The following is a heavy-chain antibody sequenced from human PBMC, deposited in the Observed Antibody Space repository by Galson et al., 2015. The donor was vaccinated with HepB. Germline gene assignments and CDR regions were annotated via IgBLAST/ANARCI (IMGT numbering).Heavy chain of an antibody. J-gene: IGHJ6*03. CDR1: GGSISSGSYY. CDR3: ARQLDHDYYTEV. Sequence: TLSLTCSGSGGSISSGSYYWSWMRQPAGKGLEWIGRIYISGGTNYNPSLKSRVTMSVDTSKNQFSLKLTSVTAADTAVYYCARQLDHDYYTEVWGTGTTVTVSS. D-gene: IGHD6-13*01. V-gene: IGHV4-61*02. CDR2: IYISGGT.